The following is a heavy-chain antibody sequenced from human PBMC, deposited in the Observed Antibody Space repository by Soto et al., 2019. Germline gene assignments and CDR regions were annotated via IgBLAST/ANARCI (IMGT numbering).Heavy chain of an antibody. V-gene: IGHV3-30*18. CDR1: GFTFSSYG. CDR2: ISYDGSNK. D-gene: IGHD3-22*01. Sequence: GGSLRLSCAPSGFTFSSYGMHWVRQAPGKGLEWVAVISYDGSNKYYADSVKGRFTISRDNSKNTLYLQMNSLRAEDTAVYYCAKDPPVYYDSSGLNWFDPWGQGT. CDR3: AKDPPVYYDSSGLNWFDP. J-gene: IGHJ5*02.